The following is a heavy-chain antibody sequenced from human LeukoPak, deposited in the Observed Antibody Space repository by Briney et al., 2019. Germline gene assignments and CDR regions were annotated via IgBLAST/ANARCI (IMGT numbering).Heavy chain of an antibody. CDR1: GYTFTGYY. CDR2: INPNSGGT. D-gene: IGHD3-10*01. V-gene: IGHV1-2*02. J-gene: IGHJ4*02. Sequence: ASVKDSCKASGYTFTGYYMHWVRQAPGQGLEWMGWINPNSGGTNYAQKFQGRVTMTRDTSISTAYMELSRLRSDDTAVYYCARAYYYGSGSYYSDYWGQGTLVTVSS. CDR3: ARAYYYGSGSYYSDY.